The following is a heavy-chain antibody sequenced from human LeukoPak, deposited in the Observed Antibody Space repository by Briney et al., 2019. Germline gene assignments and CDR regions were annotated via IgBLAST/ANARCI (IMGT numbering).Heavy chain of an antibody. CDR1: GFTFSGYY. V-gene: IGHV3-11*01. Sequence: GGSLRLSCAASGFTFSGYYMSWIRQAPGKGLEWVSYISTSGSTIYYADSVKGRFTISRDNARNSLYLQMNNLRAEDTAVYYCARDTPQFDYWGQGTLVTVSS. J-gene: IGHJ4*02. CDR3: ARDTPQFDY. CDR2: ISTSGSTI.